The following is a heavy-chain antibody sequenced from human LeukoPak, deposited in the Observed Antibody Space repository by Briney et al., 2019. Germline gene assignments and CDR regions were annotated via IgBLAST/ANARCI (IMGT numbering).Heavy chain of an antibody. CDR2: ISYDGNNK. CDR1: GFTFSGYG. D-gene: IGHD1-26*01. V-gene: IGHV3-30*02. Sequence: GGSLRLSCAASGFTFSGYGMHWVRQAPGKGLEWVAFISYDGNNKYYADSVKGRFTISRDNSKNTLNPQMNSLRPEDTALYYCAKRGYSGSYYYLDYWGQGTLVTVSS. CDR3: AKRGYSGSYYYLDY. J-gene: IGHJ4*02.